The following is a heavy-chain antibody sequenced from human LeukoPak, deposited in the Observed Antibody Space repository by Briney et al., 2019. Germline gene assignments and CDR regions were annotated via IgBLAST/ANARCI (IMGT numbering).Heavy chain of an antibody. CDR3: AIQSRGYYYGSGGYRSGDYFDY. J-gene: IGHJ4*02. V-gene: IGHV3-23*01. CDR2: ISGSGGST. D-gene: IGHD3-10*01. Sequence: PGGSLRLSCAASGFTFSSYAMSWVRQALGKGLEWVSAISGSGGSTYYGDSVKGRFTISRDNSKNTLYLQMNSLRAEDTAVYYCAIQSRGYYYGSGGYRSGDYFDYWGQGTLVTVSS. CDR1: GFTFSSYA.